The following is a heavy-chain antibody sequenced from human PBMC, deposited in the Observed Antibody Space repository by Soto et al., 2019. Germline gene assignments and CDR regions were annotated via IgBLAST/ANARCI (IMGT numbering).Heavy chain of an antibody. CDR3: AAGGTRWLHSPFDY. J-gene: IGHJ4*02. Sequence: QVQLLQSGAEVKKPGASVKVSCKVSGHTLTELSMHWVRQAPGRGLEWMGGFDPEDGETIFAQKFQGRVTMTEDTSTDSTYMELTSLRSEDTAVYYCAAGGTRWLHSPFDYWCQGTRVTISS. V-gene: IGHV1-24*01. D-gene: IGHD1-1*01. CDR2: FDPEDGET. CDR1: GHTLTELS.